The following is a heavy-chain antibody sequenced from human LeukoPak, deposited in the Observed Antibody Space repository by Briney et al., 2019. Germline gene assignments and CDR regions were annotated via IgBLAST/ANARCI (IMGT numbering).Heavy chain of an antibody. V-gene: IGHV3-23*01. Sequence: PGGSLRLSCEASGFTFSSYVMNWVRQAPGKGLEWVSALSDSGGSTYYADSVKGRFTISRDNSKNTLYLLMNSLRAQDTAVYYCAKGRYSYGRTLDYWGQGTLVTVSS. J-gene: IGHJ4*02. D-gene: IGHD5-18*01. CDR2: LSDSGGST. CDR1: GFTFSSYV. CDR3: AKGRYSYGRTLDY.